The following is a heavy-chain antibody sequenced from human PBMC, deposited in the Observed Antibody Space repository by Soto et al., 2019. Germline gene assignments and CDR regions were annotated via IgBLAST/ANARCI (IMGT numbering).Heavy chain of an antibody. CDR3: ARSYDILTGYSGFDY. V-gene: IGHV3-30*03. CDR1: GFPFSSYG. Sequence: PGGSLRLSCAASGFPFSSYGMHWVRQAPGKGLERVAVISYDGSNKYYADSVKGRFTISRDNAKNSLYLQMNSLRAEDTAMFYCARSYDILTGYSGFDYWGQGTLVTVSS. D-gene: IGHD3-9*01. CDR2: ISYDGSNK. J-gene: IGHJ4*02.